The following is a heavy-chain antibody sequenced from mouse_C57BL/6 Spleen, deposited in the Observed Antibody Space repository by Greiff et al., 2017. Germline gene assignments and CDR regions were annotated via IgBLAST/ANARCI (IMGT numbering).Heavy chain of an antibody. CDR2: ISSGSSTI. CDR1: GFTFSDHG. CDR3: ARTWPYAMDY. J-gene: IGHJ4*01. V-gene: IGHV5-17*01. Sequence: EVKLVESGGGLVKPGGSLKLSCAASGFTFSDHGMHWVRQAPEKGLEWVAYISSGSSTIYYADTVKGRFTISRDNAKNTLFLQMTSLRSEDTAMYYCARTWPYAMDYWGQGTSVTVSS.